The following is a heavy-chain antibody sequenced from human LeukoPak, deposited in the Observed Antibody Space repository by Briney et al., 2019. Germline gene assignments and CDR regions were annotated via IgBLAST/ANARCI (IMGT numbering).Heavy chain of an antibody. J-gene: IGHJ4*02. V-gene: IGHV3-74*01. Sequence: GGSLRLSCAASGFTFSTSWMHWVRQAPGKGLVWVSRIDTDGYITTYADSVKGRFTISRDNAKNSLYLQMNSLRAEDTAVYYCARRGWLQFLDYWGQGTLVTVSS. D-gene: IGHD5-24*01. CDR3: ARRGWLQFLDY. CDR1: GFTFSTSW. CDR2: IDTDGYIT.